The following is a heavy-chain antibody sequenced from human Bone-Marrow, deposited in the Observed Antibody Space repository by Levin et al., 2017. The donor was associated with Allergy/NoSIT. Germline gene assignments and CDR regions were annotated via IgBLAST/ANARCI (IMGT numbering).Heavy chain of an antibody. V-gene: IGHV3-48*02. D-gene: IGHD3-22*01. CDR3: ARDIDYYDSSDYYYGMDV. CDR1: GFTFSSYS. CDR2: ISSSSSTI. Sequence: GESLKISCAASGFTFSSYSMNWVRQAPGKGLEWVSYISSSSSTIYYADSVKGRFTISRDNAKNSLYLQMNSLRDEDTAVYYCARDIDYYDSSDYYYGMDVWGQGNTVTVSS. J-gene: IGHJ6*02.